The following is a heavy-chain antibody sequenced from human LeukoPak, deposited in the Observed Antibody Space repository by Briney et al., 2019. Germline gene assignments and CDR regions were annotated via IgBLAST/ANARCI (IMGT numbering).Heavy chain of an antibody. CDR1: GASISSYF. Sequence: PSKTLSLTCTVSGASISSYFWSWIRQSPGKGLEWIGYIYYSGSATYNPSLKSRVTISVDTSKNQFSLRLTSVTAADTAVYYCARAADWIHSSGWRWGFDPWGQGTLVTVSS. CDR3: ARAADWIHSSGWRWGFDP. CDR2: IYYSGSA. D-gene: IGHD6-19*01. V-gene: IGHV4-59*08. J-gene: IGHJ5*02.